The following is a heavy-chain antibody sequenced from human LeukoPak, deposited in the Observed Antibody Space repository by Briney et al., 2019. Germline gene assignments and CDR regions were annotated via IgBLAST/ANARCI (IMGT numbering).Heavy chain of an antibody. J-gene: IGHJ6*02. Sequence: SETLSLTCTVSGGSISSSSYYWGWIRQPPGKGLEWIGSIYYSGSTYYNPSLKSRVTISVDTSKNQFSLKLSSVTAADTAVYYCARHGPLSDSSPSEYYYYYYGMDVWGQGTTVTVSS. D-gene: IGHD6-6*01. CDR1: GGSISSSSYY. CDR3: ARHGPLSDSSPSEYYYYYYGMDV. V-gene: IGHV4-39*01. CDR2: IYYSGST.